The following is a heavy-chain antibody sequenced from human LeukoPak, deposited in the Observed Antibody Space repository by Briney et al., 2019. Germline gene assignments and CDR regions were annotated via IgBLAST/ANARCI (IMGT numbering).Heavy chain of an antibody. CDR3: ARLDYSGSFYFDY. Sequence: GGSLRLSCAASGFTVSSNYMSWVRQAPGKGLEWVSVIYSGGSTYYADSMKGRFTISRDNSKNTLYLQMNSLRAEDTAVYYCARLDYSGSFYFDYCGQGTLVTVSS. V-gene: IGHV3-53*01. J-gene: IGHJ4*02. CDR2: IYSGGST. D-gene: IGHD1-26*01. CDR1: GFTVSSNY.